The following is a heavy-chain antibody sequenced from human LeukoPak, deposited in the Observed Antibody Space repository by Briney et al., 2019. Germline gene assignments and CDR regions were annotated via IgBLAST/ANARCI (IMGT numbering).Heavy chain of an antibody. CDR3: ARHPKRYNWNDHYYYYMDV. Sequence: PSETLSLTCTVSGGSISSYYWSWIRQPPGKGLEWIGYIYTSGSTNYNPSLKSRVTISVDTSKNQFSLKLSSVTAADTAVYYCARHPKRYNWNDHYYYYMDVWGKGTTATVSS. CDR2: IYTSGST. V-gene: IGHV4-4*09. D-gene: IGHD1-20*01. J-gene: IGHJ6*03. CDR1: GGSISSYY.